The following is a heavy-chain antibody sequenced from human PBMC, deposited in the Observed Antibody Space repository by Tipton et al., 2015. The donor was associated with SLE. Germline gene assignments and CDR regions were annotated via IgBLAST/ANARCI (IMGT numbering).Heavy chain of an antibody. CDR3: ASGGEDGTTFSKEAFDV. CDR1: GGSVNSGGYY. D-gene: IGHD2/OR15-2a*01. V-gene: IGHV4-31*03. Sequence: TLSLTCTVSGGSVNSGGYYWSWIRQHPGKGLEWIGYIYYTGSTYYNPSLKSRVSISVDTSKNQFSLKLTSVTAADTAVYYCASGGEDGTTFSKEAFDVWGQGTMVTVSS. CDR2: IYYTGST. J-gene: IGHJ3*01.